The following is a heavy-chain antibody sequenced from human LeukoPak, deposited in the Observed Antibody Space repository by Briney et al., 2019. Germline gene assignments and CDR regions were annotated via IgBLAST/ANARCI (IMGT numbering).Heavy chain of an antibody. V-gene: IGHV1-69*06. D-gene: IGHD5-18*01. CDR3: AAARGYSYWDIDY. Sequence: ASVKGSCKASGGTFSSYAISWVRQAPGQGLEWMGGIIPIFGTANYAQKFQGRVTITADKSTSTAYMELSSLRSEDTAVYYCAAARGYSYWDIDYWGQGTLVTVSS. CDR2: IIPIFGTA. CDR1: GGTFSSYA. J-gene: IGHJ4*02.